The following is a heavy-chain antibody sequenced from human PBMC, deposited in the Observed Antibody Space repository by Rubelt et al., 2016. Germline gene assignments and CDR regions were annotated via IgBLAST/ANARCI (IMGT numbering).Heavy chain of an antibody. CDR3: ARAGVTTADAFDI. CDR1: GFTFSSYE. J-gene: IGHJ3*02. D-gene: IGHD4-11*01. V-gene: IGHV3-48*03. CDR2: ISSSSSTI. Sequence: EVQLVESGGGLVQPGGSLRLSCAASGFTFSSYEMNWVRQAPGKGLEWVSYISSSSSTIYYADSVKGRFTISRDNAKNSLYLQMNSLRAEDTAVYYCARAGVTTADAFDIWGQGTMVTVSS.